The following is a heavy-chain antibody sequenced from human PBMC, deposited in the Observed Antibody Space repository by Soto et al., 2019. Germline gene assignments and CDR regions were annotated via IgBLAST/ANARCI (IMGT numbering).Heavy chain of an antibody. CDR2: TYYRSKWYN. D-gene: IGHD3-3*01. V-gene: IGHV6-1*01. CDR3: ARAYDFWSGYYRGRGWYNWFDP. J-gene: IGHJ5*02. Sequence: KQSQTLSLTCAISGDSVSSNSAAWNWIRQSPSRGLEWLGRTYYRSKWYNDYAVSVKSRITINPDTSKNQFSLQLNSVTPEDTAVYYCARAYDFWSGYYRGRGWYNWFDPWGQGTLVTVSS. CDR1: GDSVSSNSAA.